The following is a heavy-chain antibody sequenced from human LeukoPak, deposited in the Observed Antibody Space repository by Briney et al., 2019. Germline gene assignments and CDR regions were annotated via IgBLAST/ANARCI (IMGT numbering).Heavy chain of an antibody. J-gene: IGHJ3*02. CDR2: INHSGST. CDR1: GGSFSGYY. D-gene: IGHD3-16*01. V-gene: IGHV4-34*01. Sequence: SETLSLTCAVYGGSFSGYYWSWIRQPPGKGLEWIGEINHSGSTNYNPSLKSRVTISVDTSKNQFSLKLSSVTAADTAVYYCARRGRERRRAFDIWGQGTMVTVSS. CDR3: ARRGRERRRAFDI.